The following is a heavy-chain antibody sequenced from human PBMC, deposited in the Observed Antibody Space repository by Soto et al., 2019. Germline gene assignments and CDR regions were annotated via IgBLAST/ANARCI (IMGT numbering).Heavy chain of an antibody. J-gene: IGHJ6*02. D-gene: IGHD3-10*01. CDR3: AKDRHYGSGIYYQAPRNFSRVYYAMDI. CDR1: GFTFSSYA. CDR2: ISGSGGST. V-gene: IGHV3-23*01. Sequence: SGGSLRLSCEASGFTFSSYAMSWVRQAPGKGLEWVSAISGSGGSTYYADSVKGRFTISRDNSKNTLYLQMNSLRAEDTAVYYCAKDRHYGSGIYYQAPRNFSRVYYAMDIWGQGTTVTVFS.